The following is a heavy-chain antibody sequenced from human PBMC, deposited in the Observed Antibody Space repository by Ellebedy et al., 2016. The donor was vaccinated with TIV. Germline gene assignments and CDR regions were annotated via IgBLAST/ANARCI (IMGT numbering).Heavy chain of an antibody. CDR3: ARSYYYGSGSYWFDP. Sequence: GGSLRLXXAASGFSFSSYSMNWVRQAPGKGLEWVSYISSTSNYIYYADSVKGRFTMSRDNAKNSLYLQMNSLRADDTAVYFCARSYYYGSGSYWFDPWGQGALVTVSS. V-gene: IGHV3-21*04. CDR2: ISSTSNYI. CDR1: GFSFSSYS. J-gene: IGHJ5*02. D-gene: IGHD3-10*01.